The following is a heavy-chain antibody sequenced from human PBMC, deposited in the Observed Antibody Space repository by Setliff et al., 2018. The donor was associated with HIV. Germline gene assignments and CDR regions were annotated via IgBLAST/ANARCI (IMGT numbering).Heavy chain of an antibody. CDR2: TYYSGST. J-gene: IGHJ6*02. V-gene: IGHV4-61*05. CDR3: ARGSSWYWGYYYGMDV. CDR1: GGSISSSSYF. Sequence: SETLSLTCTVSGGSISSSSYFWGWIRQPPGKGLEWIGYTYYSGSTSYKRSLKSRVTISVDTSKNQFSLKLSSVTAADTAVYYCARGSSWYWGYYYGMDVWAKGPRSPSP. D-gene: IGHD6-13*01.